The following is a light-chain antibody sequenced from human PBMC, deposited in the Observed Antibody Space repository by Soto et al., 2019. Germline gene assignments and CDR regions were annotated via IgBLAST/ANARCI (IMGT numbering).Light chain of an antibody. CDR3: LLHYGGTWV. V-gene: IGLV7-43*01. CDR2: TIS. Sequence: QAVVTQEPSLTVSPGGTVTLTCASSTGAVTSGHYPNWFQQKPGQVPRSLIYTISDRHSWTPARFSGSLLGGKAALTLSGVQPVDEADYYSLLHYGGTWVFGGGTKLTVL. CDR1: TGAVTSGHY. J-gene: IGLJ3*02.